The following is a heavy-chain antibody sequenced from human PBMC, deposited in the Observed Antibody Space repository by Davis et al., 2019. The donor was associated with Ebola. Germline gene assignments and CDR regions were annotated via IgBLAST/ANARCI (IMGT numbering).Heavy chain of an antibody. Sequence: GGSLRLSCAASGFTFSSYGMHWVRQAPGKGLEWVAVISYDGSNKYYADSVKGRLTISRDDAKNSLYLQMNSLRAEDTAVYYCARGVAVAGFYFDYWGQGTLVTVSS. CDR2: ISYDGSNK. V-gene: IGHV3-30*03. D-gene: IGHD6-19*01. CDR1: GFTFSSYG. J-gene: IGHJ4*02. CDR3: ARGVAVAGFYFDY.